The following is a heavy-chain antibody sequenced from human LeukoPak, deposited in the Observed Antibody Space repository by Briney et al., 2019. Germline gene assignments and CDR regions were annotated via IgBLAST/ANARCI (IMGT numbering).Heavy chain of an antibody. Sequence: AGGSLRLSCAASGFTFSNYAMHWVRQAPGKGLEWVANIKQDGSEKYYVDSVKGRFTISRDNAKNSLYLQMNSLRAEDTAVYYCARDLSHAMVDFWSGYPIGGAFDIWGQGTMVTVSS. CDR2: IKQDGSEK. J-gene: IGHJ3*02. D-gene: IGHD3-3*01. CDR1: GFTFSNYA. V-gene: IGHV3-7*01. CDR3: ARDLSHAMVDFWSGYPIGGAFDI.